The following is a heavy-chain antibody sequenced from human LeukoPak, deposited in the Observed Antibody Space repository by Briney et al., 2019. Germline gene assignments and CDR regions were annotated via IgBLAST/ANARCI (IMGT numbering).Heavy chain of an antibody. J-gene: IGHJ4*02. CDR1: GYTFTGYY. CDR3: ARGYSSGFLFDY. D-gene: IGHD6-19*01. V-gene: IGHV1-2*02. Sequence: GASVNVSCKASGYTFTGYYMHWVRQAPGQGLEWMGWINPNSGGTNYAQKFQGRVTMTRDTSISTACMELSRLRSDDTAVYYCARGYSSGFLFDYWGQGTLVTVSS. CDR2: INPNSGGT.